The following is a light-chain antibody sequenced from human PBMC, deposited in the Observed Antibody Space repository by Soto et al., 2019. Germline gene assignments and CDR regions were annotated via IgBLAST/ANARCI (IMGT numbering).Light chain of an antibody. CDR2: GNN. V-gene: IGLV1-40*01. CDR1: SSNIGAGYD. J-gene: IGLJ3*02. Sequence: QSVLTQPPSVSGAPGQRVTISCTGSSSNIGAGYDVHWYQQLPGTAPKLLIYGNNNRPSGVPDRFSGSKSGTSASLAITGLQAEDEADYYCQSYDSRLSGWVFGGGTKLT. CDR3: QSYDSRLSGWV.